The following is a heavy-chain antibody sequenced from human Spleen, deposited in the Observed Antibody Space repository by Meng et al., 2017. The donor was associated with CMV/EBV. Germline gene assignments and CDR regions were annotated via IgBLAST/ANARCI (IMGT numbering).Heavy chain of an antibody. J-gene: IGHJ4*02. Sequence: GGSLRLSCAASGFTFSDYAMNWVRQAPGKGLEWVSGILGGGGGTFYADSVTGRFTISRDHSKNTLYLQMNSLVAEHTAVYYWAKQLSSVWSFYFDYWGQGILVTVSS. CDR3: AKQLSSVWSFYFDY. V-gene: IGHV3-23*01. D-gene: IGHD6-19*01. CDR1: GFTFSDYA. CDR2: ILGGGGGT.